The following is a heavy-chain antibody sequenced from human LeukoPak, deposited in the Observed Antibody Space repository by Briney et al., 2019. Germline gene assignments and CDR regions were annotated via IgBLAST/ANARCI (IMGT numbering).Heavy chain of an antibody. CDR1: GFTFSSYA. CDR3: AREHIVVVAGGFDY. CDR2: ISYDGSNK. D-gene: IGHD2-15*01. V-gene: IGHV3-30*04. Sequence: GRSLRLSCAASGFTFSSYAMHWVRQAPGKGLEWVAVISYDGSNKYYADSVKGRFTISRDNPKNTLYLQMNSLRAEDTAVYYCAREHIVVVAGGFDYWGQGTLVTVSS. J-gene: IGHJ4*02.